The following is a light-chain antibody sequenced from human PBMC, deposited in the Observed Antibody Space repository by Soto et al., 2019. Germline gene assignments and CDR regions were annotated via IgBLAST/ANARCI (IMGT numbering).Light chain of an antibody. Sequence: EIVFSLSLATLSLKPGEKATRSCRASQSVGSSLAWYQQRPGQAPRLLIYDAFIRATGIPARFSGSESGTDFTLTISSLEPEDFAVYYCQQRSNWPLTFGQGTRPEIK. CDR2: DAF. V-gene: IGKV3-11*01. CDR3: QQRSNWPLT. CDR1: QSVGSS. J-gene: IGKJ5*01.